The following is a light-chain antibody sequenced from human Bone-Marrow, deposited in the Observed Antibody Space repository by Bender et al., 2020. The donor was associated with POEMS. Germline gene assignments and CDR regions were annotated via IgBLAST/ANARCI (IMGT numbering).Light chain of an antibody. CDR3: QAWDTYSVI. CDR1: DLGDKY. V-gene: IGLV3-1*01. Sequence: SYEVTQPPSVSVSPGQTASITCSGDDLGDKYVAWYQQKPGQSPVLVIYQDTKRPSGIPERFSGSNSRNTATLTISGTQAMDAADYYCQAWDTYSVIFGGGTKLTVL. J-gene: IGLJ2*01. CDR2: QDT.